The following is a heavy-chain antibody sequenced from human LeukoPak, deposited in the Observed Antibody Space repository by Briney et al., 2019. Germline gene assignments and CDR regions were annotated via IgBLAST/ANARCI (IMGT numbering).Heavy chain of an antibody. J-gene: IGHJ4*02. V-gene: IGHV3-21*01. CDR2: INNVGSHI. CDR1: GFTLSSSA. CDR3: ARVHSWTSDY. D-gene: IGHD6-13*01. Sequence: PGGSLRLSCAASGFTLSSSAMNWVRQAPGKGLEWVSSINNVGSHIYYAGSVKGRFTISRDNTKNSLYLQMNSLRAEDTAVYYCARVHSWTSDYWGQGTLVTVSS.